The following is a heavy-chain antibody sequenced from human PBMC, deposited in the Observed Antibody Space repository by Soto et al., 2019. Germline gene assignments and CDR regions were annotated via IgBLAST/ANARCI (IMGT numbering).Heavy chain of an antibody. V-gene: IGHV3-21*01. D-gene: IGHD6-19*01. J-gene: IGHJ4*02. CDR2: ISSSSSYI. CDR1: GFTFSSYS. CDR3: GREAFARAVVHSQFDY. Sequence: GGSLRLSCAASGFTFSSYSMNWVRQAPGKGLEWVSSISSSSSYIYYADSVKGRFTISRDNAKNSLYLQMNSLRAEDTAVYYCGREAFARAVVHSQFDYWGQGTLVTVSS.